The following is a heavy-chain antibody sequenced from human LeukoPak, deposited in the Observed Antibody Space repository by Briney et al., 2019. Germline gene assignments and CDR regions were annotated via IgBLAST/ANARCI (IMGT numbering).Heavy chain of an antibody. CDR2: IRGSGYNT. D-gene: IGHD4-17*01. J-gene: IGHJ1*01. CDR1: GFTFSNYA. CDR3: ARDPNGDYIGAFDFQR. Sequence: GGSLRLSCAGSGFTFSNYAMIWVRQAPGKGLEWVSAIRGSGYNTFYADSVKGRFAISRDNSKNTVYLQMNSLRAEDTAAYYCARDPNGDYIGAFDFQRWGQGTQVTVSS. V-gene: IGHV3-23*01.